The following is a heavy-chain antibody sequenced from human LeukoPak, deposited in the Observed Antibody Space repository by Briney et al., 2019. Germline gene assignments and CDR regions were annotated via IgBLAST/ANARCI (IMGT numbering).Heavy chain of an antibody. CDR1: GGSFSGYY. D-gene: IGHD2-15*01. V-gene: IGHV4-34*01. CDR2: INHSGST. Sequence: SETLSLTCAVYGGSFSGYYWSWIRQPPGKGLEWIGGINHSGSTNYNPSLKSRVTISVDTSKNQFSLKLSSVTAADTAVYYCARRGYCSGGSCSSHDYWGQGTLVTVSS. CDR3: ARRGYCSGGSCSSHDY. J-gene: IGHJ4*02.